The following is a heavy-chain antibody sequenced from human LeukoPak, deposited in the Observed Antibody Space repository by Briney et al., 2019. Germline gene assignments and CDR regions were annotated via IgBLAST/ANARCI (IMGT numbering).Heavy chain of an antibody. CDR1: GFTFSSYA. CDR3: AKFGDYGDYDVWFAP. J-gene: IGHJ5*02. V-gene: IGHV3-23*01. D-gene: IGHD4-17*01. Sequence: GGSLRLSCAASGFTFSSYAMSWVRQAPGKGLEWASAISGSGGSTYYADSVKGRFTISRDNSKNTLYLQMNSLRAEDTAVCYCAKFGDYGDYDVWFAPWGQGTLVTVSS. CDR2: ISGSGGST.